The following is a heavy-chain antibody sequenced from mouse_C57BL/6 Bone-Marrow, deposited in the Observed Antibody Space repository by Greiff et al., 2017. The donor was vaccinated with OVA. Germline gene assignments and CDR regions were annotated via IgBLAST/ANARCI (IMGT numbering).Heavy chain of an antibody. CDR2: INPSSGYT. J-gene: IGHJ2*01. Sequence: QVQLQQSGAELARPGASVKMSCKASGYTFTSYTMHWVKQRPGQGLEWIGYINPSSGYTKYNQKFKDKATLTADKSSSTAYMQLSSLTSEDSAVYYCARWGFITTVVVDYWGQGTTLTVSS. V-gene: IGHV1-4*01. D-gene: IGHD1-1*01. CDR1: GYTFTSYT. CDR3: ARWGFITTVVVDY.